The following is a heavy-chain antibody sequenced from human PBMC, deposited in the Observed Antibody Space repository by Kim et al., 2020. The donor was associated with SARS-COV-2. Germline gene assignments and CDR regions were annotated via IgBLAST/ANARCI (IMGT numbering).Heavy chain of an antibody. V-gene: IGHV3-53*04. CDR3: ARDRNGYENY. CDR2: ST. J-gene: IGHJ4*02. D-gene: IGHD5-12*01. Sequence: STYYADPVKGRFTISRHNSKNTLYLQMNSLRAEDTAVYYCARDRNGYENYWGQGTLVTVSS.